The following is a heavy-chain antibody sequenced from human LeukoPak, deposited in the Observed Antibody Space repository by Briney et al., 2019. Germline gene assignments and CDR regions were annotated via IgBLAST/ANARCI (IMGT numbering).Heavy chain of an antibody. V-gene: IGHV1-2*02. Sequence: ASVKVSCKASGYTFTGYYMHWVRQAPGQGLEWMGWINPNSGGTNYAQKFQGRVTMTRDTSISTAYMELSRLRSDDTAVYYCALAVAGRRHGWFDPWGQGTLVTVSS. J-gene: IGHJ5*02. CDR2: INPNSGGT. CDR3: ALAVAGRRHGWFDP. CDR1: GYTFTGYY. D-gene: IGHD6-19*01.